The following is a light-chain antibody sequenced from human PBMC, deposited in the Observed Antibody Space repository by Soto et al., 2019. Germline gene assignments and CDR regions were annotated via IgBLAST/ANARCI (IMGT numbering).Light chain of an antibody. J-gene: IGKJ2*01. CDR3: QSYSNWPFA. CDR1: ESLFGF. CDR2: GVS. Sequence: DIVLTQSPATLSVSPGDTVTLSCRASESLFGFFAWYHQKPGQAPRLLMYGVSTRATGIPARFSGGGSATDFTLTISSLQPEDSAVYFCQSYSNWPFASGLGTRLEIK. V-gene: IGKV3-15*01.